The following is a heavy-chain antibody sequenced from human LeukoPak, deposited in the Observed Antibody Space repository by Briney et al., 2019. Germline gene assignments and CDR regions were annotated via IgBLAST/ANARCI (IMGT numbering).Heavy chain of an antibody. Sequence: ASVKVSCKASGYTFTGYYMHWVRQAPGQGLEWMGWINPNSGGTNYAQKFQGRVTMTRDTSISTAYMELSRLRSDDTAVYYCARDQASDLQLLKSTYYYYMDVWGKGTTVTVSS. CDR2: INPNSGGT. J-gene: IGHJ6*03. V-gene: IGHV1-2*02. CDR1: GYTFTGYY. D-gene: IGHD2-2*01. CDR3: ARDQASDLQLLKSTYYYYMDV.